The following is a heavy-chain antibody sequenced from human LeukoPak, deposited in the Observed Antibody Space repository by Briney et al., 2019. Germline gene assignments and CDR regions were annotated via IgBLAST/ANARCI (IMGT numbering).Heavy chain of an antibody. CDR2: ISGGATIT. J-gene: IGHJ4*02. V-gene: IGHV3-23*01. Sequence: GGSLRLSCAASGFTFSSYAMSWVRQAPGKGLEWVSAISGGATITKYADSVKGRFTVSRDNSKNTLYLQMNSLRAEDTAVYYCAKGDYRSARTDWGQGTLVTVSS. CDR1: GFTFSSYA. D-gene: IGHD2-15*01. CDR3: AKGDYRSARTD.